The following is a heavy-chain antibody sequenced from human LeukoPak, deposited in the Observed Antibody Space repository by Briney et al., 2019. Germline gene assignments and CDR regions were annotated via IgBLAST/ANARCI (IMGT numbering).Heavy chain of an antibody. CDR2: ISGSGGST. D-gene: IGHD3-22*01. CDR1: GFAFSSYA. V-gene: IGHV3-23*01. J-gene: IGHJ4*02. Sequence: PGGSLRLSCAASGFAFSSYAMSWVRQAPGKGLEWVSAISGSGGSTCYADSVKGRFTISRDNSKNTLYLQMNSLRAEDTAVYYCAKGYDSSGYYGTPFDYWGQGTLVTVSS. CDR3: AKGYDSSGYYGTPFDY.